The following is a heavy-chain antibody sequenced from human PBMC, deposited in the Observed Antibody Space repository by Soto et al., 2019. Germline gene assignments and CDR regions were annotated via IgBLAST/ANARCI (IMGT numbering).Heavy chain of an antibody. V-gene: IGHV1-3*01. Sequence: ASVKVSCKASGYTFTSYAMHWVRQAPGQRLEWMGWINAGNGNTKYSQKFQGRVTITRDTSASTAYMELSSLRSEDTAVYYCARALAGIAAAGKIPPHGMDVCGHGTTVTVS. CDR2: INAGNGNT. J-gene: IGHJ6*02. CDR1: GYTFTSYA. CDR3: ARALAGIAAAGKIPPHGMDV. D-gene: IGHD6-13*01.